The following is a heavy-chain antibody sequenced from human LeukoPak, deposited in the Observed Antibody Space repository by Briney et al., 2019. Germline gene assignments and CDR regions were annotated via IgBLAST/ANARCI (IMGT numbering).Heavy chain of an antibody. V-gene: IGHV4-59*01. CDR3: ATFNYPYYGMDV. J-gene: IGHJ6*02. D-gene: IGHD5-24*01. CDR2: IYYSGNT. CDR1: GASISSYY. Sequence: PSETPSLTCTVSGASISSYYWSWIRQPPGKGLEWIGYIYYSGNTNYNPSLKSRVTISVDTSKNQFSLKLSSVTAADTAIYYCATFNYPYYGMDVWGQGTTVTVSS.